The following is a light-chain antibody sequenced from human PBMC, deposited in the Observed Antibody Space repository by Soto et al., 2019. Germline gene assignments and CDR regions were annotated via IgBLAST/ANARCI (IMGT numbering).Light chain of an antibody. CDR3: QQLKTYPHS. Sequence: DIQLTQSPSFLSASVRDRVTITCRASQGISTYLAWYQQKPGKAPRLLIYGATTLQSGAPSRFSDSGSGTEFTLTISSLQPEDFATYFCQQLKTYPHSFGQGTKLDIK. V-gene: IGKV1-9*01. CDR2: GAT. J-gene: IGKJ2*03. CDR1: QGISTY.